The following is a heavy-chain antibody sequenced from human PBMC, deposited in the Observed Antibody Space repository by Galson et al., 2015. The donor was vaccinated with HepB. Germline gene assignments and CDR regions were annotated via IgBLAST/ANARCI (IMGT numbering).Heavy chain of an antibody. CDR1: GFTFSDYY. D-gene: IGHD3-10*01. CDR2: ISSSSSYT. V-gene: IGHV3-11*06. J-gene: IGHJ4*02. CDR3: ARDHRSFGLLWFGVDY. Sequence: SLRLSCAASGFTFSDYYMSWIRQAPGEGLEWVSYISSSSSYTNYADSVKGRFTISRDNAKNSLYLQMNSLRAEDTAVYYCARDHRSFGLLWFGVDYWGQGTLVTVSS.